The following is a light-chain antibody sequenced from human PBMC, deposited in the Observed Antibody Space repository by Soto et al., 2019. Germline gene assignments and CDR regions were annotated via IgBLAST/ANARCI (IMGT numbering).Light chain of an antibody. V-gene: IGKV3-20*01. CDR2: GIS. CDR1: HTISSSY. CDR3: QQNSTSRSWT. J-gene: IGKJ1*01. Sequence: ESVLTQSPATLSLSPGERATLSCRAIHTISSSYLAWYQQKPGQAPRLLMYGISRRATGIPDRFSGSGSGTDFTLTITRLEPEDFAVYYCQQNSTSRSWTFGQGTKVDIK.